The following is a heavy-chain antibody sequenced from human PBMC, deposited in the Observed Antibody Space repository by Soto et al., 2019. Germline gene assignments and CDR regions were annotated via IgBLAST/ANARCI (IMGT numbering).Heavy chain of an antibody. J-gene: IGHJ4*02. CDR3: AREGSEYSGYDLYYFDY. D-gene: IGHD5-12*01. CDR1: GFTFSSYS. CDR2: ISSSSSTI. Sequence: EVQLVESGGGLVQPGGSLRLSCAASGFTFSSYSMNWVRQAPGKGLEWVSYISSSSSTIYYADPVKGRFTISRDNAKNSLYLQMNSLRAEDTAVYYCAREGSEYSGYDLYYFDYWGQGTLVTVSS. V-gene: IGHV3-48*01.